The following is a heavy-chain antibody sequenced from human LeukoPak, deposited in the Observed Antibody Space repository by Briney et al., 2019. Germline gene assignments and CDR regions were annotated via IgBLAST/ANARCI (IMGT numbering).Heavy chain of an antibody. CDR3: ARGYSSSWYIHYYYMDV. Sequence: SETLSLTCTVSGGSISSYYWSWIRQPAGKGLEWIGRIYTSGSTNYNPSLKSRVTISVDTSKNQFSLKLSSVTAADTAVYYCARGYSSSWYIHYYYMDVWGKGTTVTVSS. CDR1: GGSISSYY. D-gene: IGHD6-13*01. J-gene: IGHJ6*03. CDR2: IYTSGST. V-gene: IGHV4-4*07.